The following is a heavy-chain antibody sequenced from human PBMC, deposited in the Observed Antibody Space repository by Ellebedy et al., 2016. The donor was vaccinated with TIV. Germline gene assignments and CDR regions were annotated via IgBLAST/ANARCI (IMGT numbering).Heavy chain of an antibody. CDR1: GFTFSSHG. V-gene: IGHV3-33*01. J-gene: IGHJ5*02. D-gene: IGHD2-8*01. CDR3: VRDLDPTNHFSWFDP. CDR2: IWYDGSNQ. Sequence: GGSLRLXCAASGFTFSSHGMHWVRQAPGKGLEWLAIIWYDGSNQYYADSVKGRFTISRDNSRNTLHLQMNSLRAEDTAMYYCVRDLDPTNHFSWFDPWGQGTLVTVSS.